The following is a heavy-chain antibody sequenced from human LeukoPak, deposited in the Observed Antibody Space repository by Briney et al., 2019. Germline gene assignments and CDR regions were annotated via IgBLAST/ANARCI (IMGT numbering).Heavy chain of an antibody. CDR3: ATVPYRHMIVVNYFDY. CDR2: FDPEDGET. V-gene: IGHV1-24*01. J-gene: IGHJ4*02. CDR1: GYTLTELS. D-gene: IGHD3-22*01. Sequence: ASVKVSCKVSGYTLTELSMHWVRQAPGKGLEWMGGFDPEDGETIYAQKFQGRVTMTEDTSTDTAYMELSRLRSEETAVYYCATVPYRHMIVVNYFDYWGQGTLVTVSS.